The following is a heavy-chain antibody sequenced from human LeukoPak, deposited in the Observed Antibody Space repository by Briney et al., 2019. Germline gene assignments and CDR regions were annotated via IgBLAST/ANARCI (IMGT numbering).Heavy chain of an antibody. CDR2: IYTSGST. V-gene: IGHV4-4*07. J-gene: IGHJ3*02. CDR1: GGSISSYY. Sequence: PSETLSLICTVSGGSISSYYWSWIRQPAGKGLEWIGRIYTSGSTNYNPSLKSRVTMSVDTSKNQFSLKLSSVTAADTAVYYRARDFAPYYYDSSEFDAFDIWGQGTMVTVSS. D-gene: IGHD3-22*01. CDR3: ARDFAPYYYDSSEFDAFDI.